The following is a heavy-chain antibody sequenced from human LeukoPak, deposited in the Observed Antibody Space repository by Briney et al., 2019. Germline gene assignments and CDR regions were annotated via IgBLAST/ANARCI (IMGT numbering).Heavy chain of an antibody. CDR1: GFTFSSYG. V-gene: IGHV3-30*02. Sequence: GGSLRLSCAASGFTFSSYGMHWVRQAPGKGLEWVAFIRYDGSNKYYADSVKGRFTISRDNSKNTLYLQMNSLRAEDTAVYYCAKDHEVHSGYDLYVDYWGQGTLVTVSS. D-gene: IGHD5-12*01. CDR2: IRYDGSNK. CDR3: AKDHEVHSGYDLYVDY. J-gene: IGHJ4*02.